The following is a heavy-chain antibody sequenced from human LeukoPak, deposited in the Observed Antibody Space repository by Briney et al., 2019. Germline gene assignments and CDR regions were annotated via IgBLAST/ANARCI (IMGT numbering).Heavy chain of an antibody. CDR3: AKDYYGSGSYYLRGFDY. CDR2: ISGSGGST. D-gene: IGHD3-10*01. V-gene: IGHV3-23*01. CDR1: GFTFSSYA. J-gene: IGHJ4*02. Sequence: QSGGSLRLSCAPSGFTFSSYAMSWVRQAPGKGLEWVSAISGSGGSTYYADSVKGRFTISGDNSKNTLYLQMNSLRAEDTAVYYCAKDYYGSGSYYLRGFDYWGQGTLVTVSS.